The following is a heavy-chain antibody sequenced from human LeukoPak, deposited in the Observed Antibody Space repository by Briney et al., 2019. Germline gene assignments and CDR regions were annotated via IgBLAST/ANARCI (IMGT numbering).Heavy chain of an antibody. Sequence: ASVKVSCKASGYTFTSYYIHWVRQAPEQGLEWMGWMNPNSGNTGYAQKFQGRVTMTRNTSISTAYMELSSLRSEDTAVYYCARGRDTLRFLEWFTDGLYNWFAPWGQGTLVTVSS. J-gene: IGHJ5*02. CDR1: GYTFTSYY. CDR2: MNPNSGNT. D-gene: IGHD3-3*01. V-gene: IGHV1-8*02. CDR3: ARGRDTLRFLEWFTDGLYNWFAP.